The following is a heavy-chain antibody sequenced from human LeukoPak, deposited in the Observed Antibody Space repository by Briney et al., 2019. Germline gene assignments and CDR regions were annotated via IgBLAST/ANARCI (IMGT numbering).Heavy chain of an antibody. CDR1: GFTVSSNY. V-gene: IGHV3-48*03. J-gene: IGHJ4*02. Sequence: GGSLRLSCAASGFTVSSNYMNWVRQAPGKGLEWVSYISSSGSTIYYADSVKGRFTISRDNAKNSLYLQMNSLRAEDTAVYYCARAGSGSYYSSDYWGQGTLVTVSS. D-gene: IGHD3-10*01. CDR3: ARAGSGSYYSSDY. CDR2: ISSSGSTI.